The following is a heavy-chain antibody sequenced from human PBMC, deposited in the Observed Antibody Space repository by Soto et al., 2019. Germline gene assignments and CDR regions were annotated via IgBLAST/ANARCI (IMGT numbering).Heavy chain of an antibody. J-gene: IGHJ3*01. V-gene: IGHV4-34*01. Sequence: SGTLALTSAVDDDSLKGQSWNWVRQSPGKGLEWIGELDQSGGTNYNPSLKSRAIISDDTSKNQFSLTLTSVTAADTAVYYCAREDSYGWSGESLDVLGQGTIVIVSS. CDR2: LDQSGGT. CDR3: AREDSYGWSGESLDV. CDR1: DDSLKGQS. D-gene: IGHD6-19*01.